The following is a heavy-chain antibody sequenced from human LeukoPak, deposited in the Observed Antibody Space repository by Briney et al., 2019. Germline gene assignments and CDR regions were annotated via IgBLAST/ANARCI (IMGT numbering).Heavy chain of an antibody. CDR2: IYTSGST. CDR3: ARVAKGCTNGVCYTEWFDP. Sequence: PSETLSLTCTASGGSISSYYRSWVRQPAGKGLEWIGRIYTSGSTNYNPSLKRRVTMSVDTSKNQFSLKLSSVTAAETAVYYCARVAKGCTNGVCYTEWFDPWGQGTLVTVSS. CDR1: GGSISSYY. J-gene: IGHJ5*02. V-gene: IGHV4-4*07. D-gene: IGHD2-8*01.